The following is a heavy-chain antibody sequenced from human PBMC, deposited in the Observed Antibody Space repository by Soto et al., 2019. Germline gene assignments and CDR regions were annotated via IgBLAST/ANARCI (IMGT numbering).Heavy chain of an antibody. Sequence: PSETLSLTCAVSGGSISSGGYSWSWIRQPPGEGLEWIGTIHYTGSTYYNPSLKSRVTISVDTSKNQFSLKLSSVTAADTAVYYCARDPGSGWPYGMDVWGQGTTVTVSS. CDR2: IHYTGST. D-gene: IGHD6-19*01. CDR3: ARDPGSGWPYGMDV. J-gene: IGHJ6*02. V-gene: IGHV4-39*07. CDR1: GGSISSGGYS.